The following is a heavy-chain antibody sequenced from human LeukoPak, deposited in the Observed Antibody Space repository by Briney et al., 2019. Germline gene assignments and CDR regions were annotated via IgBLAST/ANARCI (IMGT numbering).Heavy chain of an antibody. D-gene: IGHD6-13*01. V-gene: IGHV1-2*02. J-gene: IGHJ3*02. CDR3: ARVFNPKFRAAGNDAFDI. Sequence: ASVKVSCQGSGFPFPRYYMHWVRQAPGKGLEWMGWINPNRGGTNYAQKFQGRVTMTRDTSIRTAYMELSRLRSDDTAVYYCARVFNPKFRAAGNDAFDIWGQGTMVTVSS. CDR1: GFPFPRYY. CDR2: INPNRGGT.